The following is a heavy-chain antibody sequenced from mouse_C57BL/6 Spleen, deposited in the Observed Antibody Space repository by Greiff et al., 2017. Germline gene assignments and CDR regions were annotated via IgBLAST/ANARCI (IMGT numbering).Heavy chain of an antibody. CDR2: INPSNGGT. Sequence: QVQLKQPGTELVKPGASVKLSCKASGYTFTSYWMHWVKQRPGQGLEWIGNINPSNGGTNYNEKFKSKATLTVDKSSSTAYMQLSSLTSEDAAVYYCARAYYYGSSPYYFDYWGQGTTLTVSS. V-gene: IGHV1-53*01. D-gene: IGHD1-1*01. J-gene: IGHJ2*01. CDR3: ARAYYYGSSPYYFDY. CDR1: GYTFTSYW.